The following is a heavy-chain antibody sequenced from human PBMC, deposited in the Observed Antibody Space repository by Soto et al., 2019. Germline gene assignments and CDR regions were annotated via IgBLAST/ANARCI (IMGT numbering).Heavy chain of an antibody. Sequence: GGSLRLSCAASGFTFSSYGMHWVRQAPGKGLEWVAVISYDGSNKYYADSVKGRFTISRDNSKNTLYLQMNSLRAEDTAVYFCAKYPDREGYWGQGTLVTVSS. J-gene: IGHJ4*02. CDR2: ISYDGSNK. V-gene: IGHV3-30*18. CDR1: GFTFSSYG. D-gene: IGHD1-26*01. CDR3: AKYPDREGY.